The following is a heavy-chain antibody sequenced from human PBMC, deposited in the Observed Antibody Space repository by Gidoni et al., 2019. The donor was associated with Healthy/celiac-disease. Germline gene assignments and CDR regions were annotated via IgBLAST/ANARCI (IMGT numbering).Heavy chain of an antibody. Sequence: QITLKESGPTLVKPTQTLTLTCTFSGFSLSTSGVGVGWIRQPPGKALEWLALIYWNDDKRYSPSLKSRLTITKDTSKNQVVLTMTNMDPVDTATYYCTHSGSDILTGYYRAADYWGQGTLVTVSS. CDR3: THSGSDILTGYYRAADY. D-gene: IGHD3-9*01. V-gene: IGHV2-5*01. CDR2: IYWNDDK. CDR1: GFSLSTSGVG. J-gene: IGHJ4*02.